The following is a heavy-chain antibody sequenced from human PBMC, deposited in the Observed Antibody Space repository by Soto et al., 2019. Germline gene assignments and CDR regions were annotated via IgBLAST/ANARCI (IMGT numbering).Heavy chain of an antibody. Sequence: ASVKVSCKASGYTFTSYAMHWVRQAPGQRLEWMRWINAGNGNTKYSQKFQGRVTITRDTSASTAYMELSSLRSEDTAVYYCARSHYDFWSGYYPDYYYYYMDVWGKGTTVTVSS. D-gene: IGHD3-3*01. J-gene: IGHJ6*03. CDR2: INAGNGNT. CDR3: ARSHYDFWSGYYPDYYYYYMDV. V-gene: IGHV1-3*01. CDR1: GYTFTSYA.